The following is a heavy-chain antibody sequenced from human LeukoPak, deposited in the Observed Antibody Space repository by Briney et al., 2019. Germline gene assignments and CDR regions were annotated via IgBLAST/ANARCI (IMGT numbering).Heavy chain of an antibody. J-gene: IGHJ4*02. V-gene: IGHV4-59*01. D-gene: IGHD2-21*02. CDR1: GGSISSYY. Sequence: VKPSETLSLTCTASGGSISSYYWSWIRQPPGKGLEWIGYIYYSGSTNYNPSLKSRVTISVDTSKNQFSLKLSSVTAADTAVYYCAREPCGGDCYSGYFDYWGQGTLVTVSS. CDR2: IYYSGST. CDR3: AREPCGGDCYSGYFDY.